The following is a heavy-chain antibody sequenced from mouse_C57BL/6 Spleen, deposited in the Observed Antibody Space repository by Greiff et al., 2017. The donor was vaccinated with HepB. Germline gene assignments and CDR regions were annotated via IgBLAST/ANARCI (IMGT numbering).Heavy chain of an antibody. CDR3: ARDNYSNHGGWIAY. CDR1: GFTFSSYA. CDR2: ISDGGSYT. Sequence: EVQRVESGGGLVKPGGSLKLSCAASGFTFSSYAMSWVRQTPEKRLEWVATISDGGSYTYYPDNVKGRFTISRDNAKNNLYLQMSHLKSEDTAMYYCARDNYSNHGGWIAYWGQGTLVTVSA. D-gene: IGHD2-5*01. J-gene: IGHJ3*01. V-gene: IGHV5-4*01.